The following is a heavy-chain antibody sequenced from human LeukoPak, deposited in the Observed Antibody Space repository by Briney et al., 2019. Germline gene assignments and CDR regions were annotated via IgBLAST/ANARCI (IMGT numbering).Heavy chain of an antibody. D-gene: IGHD6-6*01. CDR2: ISSSSSYI. J-gene: IGHJ4*02. V-gene: IGHV3-21*01. CDR3: ARDLKLFRQLVSYFDY. Sequence: GGSLRLSCAASGLTVTSNFMSWVRQAPGKRLEWVSSISSSSSYIYYADSVKGRFTISRDNAKNSLYLQMNSLRAEDTAVYYCARDLKLFRQLVSYFDYWGQGTLVTVSS. CDR1: GLTVTSNF.